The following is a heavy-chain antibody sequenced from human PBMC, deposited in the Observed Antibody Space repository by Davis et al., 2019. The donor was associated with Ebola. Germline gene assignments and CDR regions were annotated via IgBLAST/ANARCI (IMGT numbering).Heavy chain of an antibody. J-gene: IGHJ4*02. CDR2: ISSSSSYI. V-gene: IGHV3-21*01. Sequence: GESLKISCAASGFTFSSYVMNWVRQAPGKGLDWVSSISSSSSYIYYADSVKGRFTISRDNAKNSLYLQMNSLRAEDTAVYYCARLEDSGWTHDCWRQGTLVTVSS. CDR1: GFTFSSYV. CDR3: ARLEDSGWTHDC. D-gene: IGHD6-19*01.